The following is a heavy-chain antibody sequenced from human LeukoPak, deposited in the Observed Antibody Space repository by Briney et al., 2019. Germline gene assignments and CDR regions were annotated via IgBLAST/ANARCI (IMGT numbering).Heavy chain of an antibody. V-gene: IGHV3-30*18. CDR2: MSSDGGDI. CDR1: GFTYSRYG. D-gene: IGHD6-19*01. CDR3: SKTIAVADPTDY. J-gene: IGHJ4*02. Sequence: GGSLRLSCAASGFTYSRYGMHWVRQAPGKGLEWLAVMSSDGGDIYYADSVKGRFTISRDNSKNTLYLQMNSLRAEDTAVYYCSKTIAVADPTDYWGQGTLVTVSS.